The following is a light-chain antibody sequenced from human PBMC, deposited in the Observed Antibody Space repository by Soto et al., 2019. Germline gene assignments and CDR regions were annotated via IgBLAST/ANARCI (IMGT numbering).Light chain of an antibody. Sequence: EIVLKQSPITLYLSAGDTATLFCSGSQSLSSSQLAWSQQKPGQAPRLLIHDASSRATGISDRFTGSGSGTDFTLTITTLEPEDFAVYYCQQYGSSPRTFGLGTKVDIK. J-gene: IGKJ1*01. CDR2: DAS. CDR1: QSLSSSQ. CDR3: QQYGSSPRT. V-gene: IGKV3-20*01.